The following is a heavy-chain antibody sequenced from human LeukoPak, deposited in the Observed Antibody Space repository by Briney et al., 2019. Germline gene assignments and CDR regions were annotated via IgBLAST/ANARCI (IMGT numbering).Heavy chain of an antibody. D-gene: IGHD6-19*01. Sequence: SETLSLTCTVSGFSISHGYYWGWVRQSPGKGLEWIGSIYHSGSTDYNPSLKSRVTMSVDTSKNQFSLKLSSVTAADTAVYYCASNLIAVAGAFDYWGQGTLVTVSS. CDR3: ASNLIAVAGAFDY. V-gene: IGHV4-38-2*02. J-gene: IGHJ4*02. CDR2: IYHSGST. CDR1: GFSISHGYY.